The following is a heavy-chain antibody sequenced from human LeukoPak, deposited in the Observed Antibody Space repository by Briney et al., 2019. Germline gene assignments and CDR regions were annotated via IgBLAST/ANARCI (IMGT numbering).Heavy chain of an antibody. Sequence: GASVKVSCKASGGTFSSYDISWVRQAPGQGLEWMGWINPNSGGTNYAQKFQGRVTMTRDTSISTAYMELSRLRSDDTAVYYCAIFDYDAFDIWGQGTMVTVSS. CDR1: GGTFSSYD. CDR2: INPNSGGT. CDR3: AIFDYDAFDI. V-gene: IGHV1-2*02. J-gene: IGHJ3*02. D-gene: IGHD3-9*01.